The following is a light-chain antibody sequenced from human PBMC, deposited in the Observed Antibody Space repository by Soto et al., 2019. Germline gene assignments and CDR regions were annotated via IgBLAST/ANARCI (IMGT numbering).Light chain of an antibody. Sequence: IVMTQSPVTLSVSPGERATLSCRASQFVSSNLAWYQQKPGQAPRLLIYGASTRATGIPARFSGSGSGTEFTLTIGNLQSEDFAVYFCQQYHNWPPITFGQGTRLEIK. J-gene: IGKJ5*01. CDR1: QFVSSN. V-gene: IGKV3D-15*01. CDR3: QQYHNWPPIT. CDR2: GAS.